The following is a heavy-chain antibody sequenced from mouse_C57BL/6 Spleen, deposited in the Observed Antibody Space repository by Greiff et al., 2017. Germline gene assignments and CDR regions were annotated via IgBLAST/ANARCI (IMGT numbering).Heavy chain of an antibody. CDR3: TTPYYGSSYWYFDV. CDR2: IDPEDGDP. D-gene: IGHD1-1*01. Sequence: EVQLQQSGAELVRPGASVKLSCTASGFNIKDYYMHWVKQRPEQGLEWIGRIDPEDGDPEYAPKFQGKATMTADTSSNTAYLQLSSLTSEDTAVYYCTTPYYGSSYWYFDVWGTGTTVTVSS. V-gene: IGHV14-1*01. CDR1: GFNIKDYY. J-gene: IGHJ1*03.